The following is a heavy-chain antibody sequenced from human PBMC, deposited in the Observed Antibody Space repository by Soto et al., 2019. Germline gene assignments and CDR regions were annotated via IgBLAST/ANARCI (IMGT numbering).Heavy chain of an antibody. Sequence: EVQVVESGGGLVKPGGSLRLSCAASGFTFSNAWMSWVRQAPGKGLEWVGRIKSKTDGGTTDYAAPVKGRFTISRDDSQNTLYLQMNSLKTEDTAVYYCASMGTFLEMATNTPDYWGQGTLVTVSS. CDR2: IKSKTDGGTT. V-gene: IGHV3-15*01. J-gene: IGHJ4*02. CDR1: GFTFSNAW. CDR3: ASMGTFLEMATNTPDY. D-gene: IGHD5-12*01.